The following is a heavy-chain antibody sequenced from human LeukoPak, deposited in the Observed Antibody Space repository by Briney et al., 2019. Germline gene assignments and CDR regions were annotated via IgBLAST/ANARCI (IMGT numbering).Heavy chain of an antibody. V-gene: IGHV1-18*01. CDR1: GYTFTSYG. J-gene: IGHJ4*02. Sequence: GASVKVSCKASGYTFTSYGINWVRQAPGQGLEWMGWISAYNGDTNYAQKLQGRVTMTTDTSTSTAYMEVRSLRSDDTAVYYCATEGYSYGLDYWGQGTLVTVSS. CDR2: ISAYNGDT. CDR3: ATEGYSYGLDY. D-gene: IGHD5-18*01.